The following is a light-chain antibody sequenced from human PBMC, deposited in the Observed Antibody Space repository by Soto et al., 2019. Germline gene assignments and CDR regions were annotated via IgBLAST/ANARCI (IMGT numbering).Light chain of an antibody. V-gene: IGLV2-14*01. CDR1: SSDVGGYDY. CDR2: EVT. J-gene: IGLJ1*01. CDR3: SSHTSGSTRV. Sequence: QSALTQPASVSGSTGQSIAISCTGTSSDVGGYDYVSWYQQHPDKAPKLMIYEVTKRPSGVSNRFSGSKSGNTASLTISGLQPEDEADYYCSSHTSGSTRVFGSGTKLTVL.